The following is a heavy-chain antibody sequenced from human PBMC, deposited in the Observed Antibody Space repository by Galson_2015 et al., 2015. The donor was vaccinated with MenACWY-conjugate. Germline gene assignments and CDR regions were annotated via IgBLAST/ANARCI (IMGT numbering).Heavy chain of an antibody. CDR1: GYTFTSYA. Sequence: SVKVSCKASGYTFTSYAMHWVRQAPGQRLEWMGWINAGNGNTKYSQKFQGRVTITRATSASTAYMELSSLRSEDTAVYYCARDRAGAGLTYFDYWGQGTLVTVSS. J-gene: IGHJ4*02. V-gene: IGHV1-3*01. CDR3: ARDRAGAGLTYFDY. D-gene: IGHD3/OR15-3a*01. CDR2: INAGNGNT.